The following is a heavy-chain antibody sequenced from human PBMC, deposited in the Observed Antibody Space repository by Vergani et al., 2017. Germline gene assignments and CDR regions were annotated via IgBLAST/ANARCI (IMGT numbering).Heavy chain of an antibody. CDR2: INRNSGGT. Sequence: QVQLVQSGAEVKKPGASVKVSCKASGYTFTGYYMHWVRQAPGQGLEWMGWINRNSGGTNYAQKFQGWVTMTRDTSISTAYMELSRLRSADTDVYYCARGAYYDCWSGGPYDAFDIWGQGTMVTVSS. V-gene: IGHV1-2*04. CDR1: GYTFTGYY. CDR3: ARGAYYDCWSGGPYDAFDI. J-gene: IGHJ3*02. D-gene: IGHD3-3*01.